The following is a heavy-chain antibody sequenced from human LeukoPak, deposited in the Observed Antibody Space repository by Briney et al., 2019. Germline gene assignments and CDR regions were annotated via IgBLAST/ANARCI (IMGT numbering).Heavy chain of an antibody. V-gene: IGHV3-30-3*01. CDR2: ISYDGSNK. CDR1: GFTFSSYT. CDR3: ARAGAHSSSSLRY. D-gene: IGHD6-13*01. Sequence: SLRLSCAASGFTFSSYTMHWVRQAPGKGLEWVAVISYDGSNKYYADSVKGRFTISRDNSKNTLYLQMNSLRAEDTAVYYCARAGAHSSSSLRYWGQGTLVTVSS. J-gene: IGHJ4*02.